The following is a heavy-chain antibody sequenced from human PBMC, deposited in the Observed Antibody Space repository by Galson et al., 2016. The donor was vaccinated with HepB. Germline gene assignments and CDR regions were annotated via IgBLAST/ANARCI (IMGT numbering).Heavy chain of an antibody. D-gene: IGHD3-10*01. CDR1: GFSLFTSGVA. CDR3: VYSQGEVLWFGDD. Sequence: PALVKPTQTLTLTCTFSGFSLFTSGVAVGWIRQPPGKALEWLALIYWDGEKRYSPSLKSRLTITKDTSRNQVVLTMTNLDPVDAGTYYCVYSQGEVLWFGDDWGQGIRVPVSS. V-gene: IGHV2-5*04. CDR2: IYWDGEK. J-gene: IGHJ4*02.